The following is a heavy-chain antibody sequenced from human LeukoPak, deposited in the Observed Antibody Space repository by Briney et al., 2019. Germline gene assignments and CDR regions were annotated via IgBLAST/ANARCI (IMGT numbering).Heavy chain of an antibody. J-gene: IGHJ1*01. V-gene: IGHV3-21*01. CDR1: GFTFSDYS. CDR2: ISRRSRHV. CDR3: VRDLMGSGSTTAYLHH. Sequence: GGSLRLSCAASGFTFSDYSMNWVRQAPGKGLEWVSSISRRSRHVYYAGSVQGRFTISRDNAENSLYLQMNSVRAEDMAVYFCVRDLMGSGSTTAYLHHWGQGTLVTVSS. D-gene: IGHD1-1*01.